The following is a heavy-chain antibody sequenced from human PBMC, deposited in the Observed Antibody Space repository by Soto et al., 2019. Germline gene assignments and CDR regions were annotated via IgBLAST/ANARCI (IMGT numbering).Heavy chain of an antibody. D-gene: IGHD3-10*01. CDR3: ARDRGYDAHDYYYNAMDV. CDR2: IRGFSPYT. V-gene: IGHV3-21*01. J-gene: IGHJ6*02. Sequence: AVSLRLSCISSGFTFRTYTMNWVRQAPGKGLEWVSGIRGFSPYTFYAESVKGRFTISRDNAKNSLYLQMNSLRAEDTAVYYCARDRGYDAHDYYYNAMDVWGQGTTVPVSS. CDR1: GFTFRTYT.